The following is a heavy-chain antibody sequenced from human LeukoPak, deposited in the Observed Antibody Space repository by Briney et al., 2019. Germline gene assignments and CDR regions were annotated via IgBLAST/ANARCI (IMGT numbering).Heavy chain of an antibody. CDR1: GFTFSRYV. CDR2: ISGGGGST. J-gene: IGHJ4*02. D-gene: IGHD1-26*01. CDR3: AKGGKWDVTPFDY. V-gene: IGHV3-23*01. Sequence: GGSLRLSCAASGFTFSRYVMNWVRQAPGKGLEWVSTISGGGGSTYYADSVKGRFTISRDNSKNTLYLQVNSLRAEDTAVYYCAKGGKWDVTPFDYWGQGTLVTVSS.